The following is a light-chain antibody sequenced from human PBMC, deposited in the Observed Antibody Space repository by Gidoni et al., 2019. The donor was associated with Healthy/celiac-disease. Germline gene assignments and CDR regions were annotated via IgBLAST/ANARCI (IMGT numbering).Light chain of an antibody. CDR1: SLRSYY. CDR2: GKN. Sequence: SELTQDPAVSVALGQPVRITCQGDSLRSYYASWYQQKPGQAPVLVIYGKNNRPSGIPDRFSGSSSGNTASLTITGAQAEDEADYYCNARDSSGNHVVFGGGTKLTVL. J-gene: IGLJ2*01. CDR3: NARDSSGNHVV. V-gene: IGLV3-19*01.